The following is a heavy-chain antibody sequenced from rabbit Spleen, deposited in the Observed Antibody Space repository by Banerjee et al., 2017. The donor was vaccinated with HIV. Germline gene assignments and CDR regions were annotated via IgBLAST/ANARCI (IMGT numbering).Heavy chain of an antibody. CDR2: IHVGSSSTT. D-gene: IGHD3-3*01. Sequence: QSLEESGGDLVKPGASLTLTCTASGFSFNNNYYMCWVRQAPGKGLEWIACIHVGSSSTTYYASWAKGRFTISKTSSTTVTLQMISLTAADTATYFCARDLVVAIGWNFNLWGPGTLVTVS. V-gene: IGHV1S40*01. CDR1: GFSFNNNYY. J-gene: IGHJ4*01. CDR3: ARDLVVAIGWNFNL.